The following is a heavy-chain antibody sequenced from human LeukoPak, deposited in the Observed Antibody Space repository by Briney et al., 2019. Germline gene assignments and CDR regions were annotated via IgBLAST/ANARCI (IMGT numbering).Heavy chain of an antibody. CDR2: IYYSGST. J-gene: IGHJ4*02. CDR1: GGSISSYY. D-gene: IGHD3-22*01. CDR3: ARVSDDSSGYYPRGFDY. V-gene: IGHV4-59*01. Sequence: PSETLSLTCTVSGGSISSYYWSWIRQPPGKGLEWIGYIYYSGSTNYNPSLKSRVTISVDTSKNQFSLKLSSVTAADTAVYYCARVSDDSSGYYPRGFDYWGQGTLVTVSS.